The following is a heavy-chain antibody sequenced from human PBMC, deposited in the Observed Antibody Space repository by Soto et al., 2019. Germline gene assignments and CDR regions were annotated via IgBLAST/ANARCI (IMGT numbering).Heavy chain of an antibody. CDR3: ARDRVYYDSSGYYYGYFDY. V-gene: IGHV3-33*01. CDR1: GFTFSSYG. Sequence: LRLSCAASGFTFSSYGMHWVRQAPGKGLEWVAVIWYDGSNKYYADSVKGRFTISRDNSKNTLYLQMNSLRAEDTAVYYCARDRVYYDSSGYYYGYFDYWGQGTLVTVSS. CDR2: IWYDGSNK. J-gene: IGHJ4*02. D-gene: IGHD3-22*01.